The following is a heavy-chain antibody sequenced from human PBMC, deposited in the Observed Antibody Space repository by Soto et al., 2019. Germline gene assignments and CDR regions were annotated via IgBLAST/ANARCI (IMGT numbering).Heavy chain of an antibody. D-gene: IGHD4-17*01. V-gene: IGHV4-39*01. CDR3: ARHRGFYGDFYFDF. J-gene: IGHJ4*02. Sequence: SETLSLTCTVSGGYISTSTYYWGWIRQPPGKGLEWIGGIYYTGSTYYNPSLKGRVIISVDTSKNQFSLKLSSVTAADTAVYYCARHRGFYGDFYFDFWGQGTLVTVSS. CDR1: GGYISTSTYY. CDR2: IYYTGST.